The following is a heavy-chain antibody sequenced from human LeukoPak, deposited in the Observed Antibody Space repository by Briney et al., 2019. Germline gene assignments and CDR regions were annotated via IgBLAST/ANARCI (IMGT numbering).Heavy chain of an antibody. CDR1: GGTFSSYA. CDR2: IIPIFGTA. V-gene: IGHV1-69*05. J-gene: IGHJ4*02. Sequence: GASVKVSCKASGGTFSSYAISWVRQAPGQGLEWMGGIIPIFGTANYAQKFQGRVTITTDESTSTAYMELSSLRSEDTAVYYCATDRQGFWSGYDYWGQGTLVTVSS. CDR3: ATDRQGFWSGYDY. D-gene: IGHD3-3*01.